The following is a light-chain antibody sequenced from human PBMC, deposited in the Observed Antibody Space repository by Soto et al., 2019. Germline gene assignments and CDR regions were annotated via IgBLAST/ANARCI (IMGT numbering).Light chain of an antibody. CDR3: QQYNNWPRT. Sequence: EIGRSNCAVILSVSAGERATLSCRASQSVSSNLAWYRQKPGQAPRLLIYAASARATGIPARFSGSGSGTEFTLTISSLQSEDFAVYYCQQYNNWPRTFGQGTKVDI. J-gene: IGKJ1*01. V-gene: IGKV3-15*01. CDR1: QSVSSN. CDR2: AAS.